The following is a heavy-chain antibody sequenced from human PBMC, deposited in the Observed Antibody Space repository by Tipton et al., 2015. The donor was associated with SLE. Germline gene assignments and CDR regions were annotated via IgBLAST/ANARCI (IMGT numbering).Heavy chain of an antibody. CDR1: GFTFSSYD. J-gene: IGHJ2*01. CDR2: IHPNSGGT. Sequence: SCAASGFTFSSYDMHWVRQAPGQGLEWMGRIHPNSGGTNYAQKFQGRVTMTRDTSISTAYMELSRLRSDGTAVYYCARDDEGYNPFDLWGRGTLVTVSS. V-gene: IGHV1-2*06. D-gene: IGHD5-24*01. CDR3: ARDDEGYNPFDL.